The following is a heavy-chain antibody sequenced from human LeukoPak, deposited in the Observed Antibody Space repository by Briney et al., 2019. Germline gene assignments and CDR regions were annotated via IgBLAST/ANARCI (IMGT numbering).Heavy chain of an antibody. V-gene: IGHV3-53*01. CDR2: IYSGGST. CDR3: ARDLSYEAFDI. J-gene: IGHJ3*02. D-gene: IGHD1-26*01. CDR1: GFTFHDYG. Sequence: GGSLRLSCAASGFTFHDYGMTWVRQAPGKGLEWVSVIYSGGSTYYADSVKGRFAISRDNSKNTLYLQMNSLRAEDTAVYYCARDLSYEAFDIWGQGTMVTVSS.